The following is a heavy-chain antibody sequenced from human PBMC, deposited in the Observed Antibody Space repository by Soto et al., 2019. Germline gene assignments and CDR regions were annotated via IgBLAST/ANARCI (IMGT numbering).Heavy chain of an antibody. Sequence: QVQLVQSGAEVKKPGSSVKVSCKASGGTFSSYAISWVRQAPGQGLEWMGGIIPIFGTANYAQKFQGRVTITADESTSTAYMELSSLRSEDTAVYYCARAAEWLPPPHYYYNGMDVWGQGTTVTVSS. CDR2: IIPIFGTA. J-gene: IGHJ6*02. CDR1: GGTFSSYA. D-gene: IGHD3-3*01. CDR3: ARAAEWLPPPHYYYNGMDV. V-gene: IGHV1-69*01.